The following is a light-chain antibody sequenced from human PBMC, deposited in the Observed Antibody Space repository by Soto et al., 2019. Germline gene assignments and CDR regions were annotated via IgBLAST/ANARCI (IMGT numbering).Light chain of an antibody. V-gene: IGKV3-20*01. CDR3: QQYGDSPLT. CDR1: QSVTSSY. J-gene: IGKJ4*01. CDR2: GVS. Sequence: EIVLKQSPGAVALCRVERATLSCRASQSVTSSYLAWYQQKPGQAPRLLIYGVSSRATGIPDRFSGSGAGTDFTLTISRLEPEDFAVYYCQQYGDSPLTFGGGTKVDIK.